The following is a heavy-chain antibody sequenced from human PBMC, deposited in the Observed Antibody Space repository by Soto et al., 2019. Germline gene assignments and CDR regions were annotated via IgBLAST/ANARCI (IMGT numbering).Heavy chain of an antibody. CDR3: ATGPFCSGGTCYGDY. J-gene: IGHJ4*02. CDR2: VNNDGSDT. V-gene: IGHV3-74*01. Sequence: PGGSLRLSCEASGFPLSSYWMHWVRQAPGKGLVWVSHVNNDGSDTTYAESVKGRFTISRDIDKNTLYFQMNSLRAEDTAVYYCATGPFCSGGTCYGDYWGQGTVVTVSS. D-gene: IGHD2-15*01. CDR1: GFPLSSYW.